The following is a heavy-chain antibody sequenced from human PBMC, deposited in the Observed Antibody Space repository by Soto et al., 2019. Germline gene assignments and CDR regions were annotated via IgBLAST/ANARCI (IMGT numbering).Heavy chain of an antibody. Sequence: SGPTLVNPTQTLTLTCTFSGFSLTTVVMGVGWIRQPPGKALDWLGIIYWDDDKRYSPSLNGRVTFIKDTSKNQVVLTMTNMDPVDTATYYCAHRNSRMFAFDIWGQGTLVTVSS. J-gene: IGHJ3*02. CDR3: AHRNSRMFAFDI. CDR1: GFSLTTVVMG. CDR2: IYWDDDK. D-gene: IGHD3-10*02. V-gene: IGHV2-5*02.